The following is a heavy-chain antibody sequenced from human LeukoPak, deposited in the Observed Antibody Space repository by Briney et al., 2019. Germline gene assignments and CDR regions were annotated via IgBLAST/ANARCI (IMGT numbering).Heavy chain of an antibody. J-gene: IGHJ4*02. Sequence: PSETLSLTCTVSGGSISSYYWSWIRQPAGKGLEWIGRIYTSGSTNYNPSLKSRVTMSVDTSKNQFSLKLSSVTAADTAVYYCARGRVFGWGSSWKRPLLTYWGQGTLVTVSS. D-gene: IGHD6-13*01. V-gene: IGHV4-4*07. CDR3: ARGRVFGWGSSWKRPLLTY. CDR1: GGSISSYY. CDR2: IYTSGST.